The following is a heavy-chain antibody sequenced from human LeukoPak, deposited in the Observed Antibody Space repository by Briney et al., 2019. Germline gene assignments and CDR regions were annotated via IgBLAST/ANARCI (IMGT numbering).Heavy chain of an antibody. V-gene: IGHV3-21*01. CDR2: ISSSSSYI. CDR1: GFTFSSYS. D-gene: IGHD6-6*01. Sequence: PGGSLRLSCAASGFTFSSYSMNWVRQAPGKGLEWVSSISSSSSYIYYADSVKGRFTISRDNAKNSLYLQMNSLRAEDTAVYYCATLGVNSSSGGYCYYMDVWGKGTTVTVSS. J-gene: IGHJ6*03. CDR3: ATLGVNSSSGGYCYYMDV.